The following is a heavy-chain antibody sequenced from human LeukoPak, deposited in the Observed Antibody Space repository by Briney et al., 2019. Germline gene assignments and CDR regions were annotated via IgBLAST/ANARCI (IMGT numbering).Heavy chain of an antibody. CDR1: GGTFSRHP. CDR3: ARVGPDYDLLTGYYSYYGMDV. D-gene: IGHD3-9*01. V-gene: IGHV1-69*10. Sequence: SVKVSCKASGGTFSRHPITWVRQAPGQGPEWMGGIVPLAGLANHAEKFQGRVAITADESTNTVYMELNSLRPDDTAVYYCARVGPDYDLLTGYYSYYGMDVWGKGTTLTVSS. J-gene: IGHJ6*04. CDR2: IVPLAGLA.